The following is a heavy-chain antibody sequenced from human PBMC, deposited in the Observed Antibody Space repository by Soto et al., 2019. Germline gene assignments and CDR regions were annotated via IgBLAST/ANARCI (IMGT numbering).Heavy chain of an antibody. CDR3: ARGRTAKLRGITMIVVAYPYDY. CDR1: GGSFGGYY. Sequence: SETLSLTCAVYGGSFGGYYWSWVRQPPGKGLEWIGEINHSGSTNYNPSLKSRVTISVDTSKNQFSLKLSSVTAADTAVYYCARGRTAKLRGITMIVVAYPYDYWGQGTLVTVSS. V-gene: IGHV4-34*01. CDR2: INHSGST. J-gene: IGHJ4*02. D-gene: IGHD3-22*01.